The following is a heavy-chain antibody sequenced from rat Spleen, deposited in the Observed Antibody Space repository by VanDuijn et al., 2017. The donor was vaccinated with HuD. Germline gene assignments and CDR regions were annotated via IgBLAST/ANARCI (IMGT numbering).Heavy chain of an antibody. V-gene: IGHV5-25*01. CDR3: TRQFGVRPPFAY. Sequence: EVQLVESGGGLVQPGRSLKLSCAASGFTFSSFAMAWVRQAPAKGLEWVASISPSGGNTFYRDSVKGRFIISRDNAKSTLYLQMDSLRSEDTATYYCTRQFGVRPPFAYWGQGTLVTVSS. CDR2: ISPSGGNT. J-gene: IGHJ3*01. D-gene: IGHD4-3*01. CDR1: GFTFSSFA.